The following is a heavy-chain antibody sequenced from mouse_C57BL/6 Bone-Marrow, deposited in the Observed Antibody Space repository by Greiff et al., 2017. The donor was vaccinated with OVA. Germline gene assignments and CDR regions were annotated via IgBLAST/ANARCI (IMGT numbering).Heavy chain of an antibody. J-gene: IGHJ4*01. CDR3: AREGIYYARAMDY. V-gene: IGHV1-75*01. Sequence: QVQLKESGPELVKPGASVKISCKASGYTFTDYYINWVKQRPGQGLEWIGWIFPGSGSTYYNEKFKGKATLTVDKSSSTAYMLLSSLTSEDSAVYFCAREGIYYARAMDYWGQGTSVTVSS. CDR2: IFPGSGST. D-gene: IGHD2-1*01. CDR1: GYTFTDYY.